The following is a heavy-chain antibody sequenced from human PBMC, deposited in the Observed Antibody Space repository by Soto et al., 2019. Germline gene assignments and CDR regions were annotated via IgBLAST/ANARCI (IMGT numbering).Heavy chain of an antibody. CDR3: ARMVRGSNSDYYHYMDV. CDR2: ISASNGDT. V-gene: IGHV1-18*01. CDR1: GYTFTSHG. D-gene: IGHD3-10*01. Sequence: QVQLVQSGGVMKKPGASVKVSCKASGYTFTSHGISWVRQAPGQGLEWMGWISASNGDTNYAQKYQGRVTVTTDTSTSTGYMELRSLRSEDTAVYYCARMVRGSNSDYYHYMDVWGEGTTVTVSS. J-gene: IGHJ6*03.